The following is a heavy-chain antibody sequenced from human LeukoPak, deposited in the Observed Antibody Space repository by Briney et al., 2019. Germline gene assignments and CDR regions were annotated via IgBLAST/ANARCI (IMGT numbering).Heavy chain of an antibody. D-gene: IGHD6-19*01. CDR1: GFTFSSYS. CDR3: ARGKYSSGWFDY. CDR2: ITTSSTYI. Sequence: GGSLRLSCAASGFTFSSYSMSWVRQAPGKGLEWVSSITTSSTYISYADSVKGRFTISRDNAKNSLYLQMNSLRAEDTAVDYCARGKYSSGWFDYWGQGTLVTVSS. V-gene: IGHV3-21*01. J-gene: IGHJ4*02.